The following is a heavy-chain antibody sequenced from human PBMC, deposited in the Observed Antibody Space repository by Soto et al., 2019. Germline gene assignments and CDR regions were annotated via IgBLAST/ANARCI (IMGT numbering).Heavy chain of an antibody. CDR1: GYSFTSYW. D-gene: IGHD3-3*01. CDR3: ARQTIFGVVIIRYAFDI. Sequence: GESLKISCKGSGYSFTSYWIGWVRQMPGKGLEWMGIIYPGDSDTRYSPSFQGQVTISADKSISPAYLQWSSLKASDTAMYYCARQTIFGVVIIRYAFDIWGQGTMVTVSS. CDR2: IYPGDSDT. J-gene: IGHJ3*02. V-gene: IGHV5-51*01.